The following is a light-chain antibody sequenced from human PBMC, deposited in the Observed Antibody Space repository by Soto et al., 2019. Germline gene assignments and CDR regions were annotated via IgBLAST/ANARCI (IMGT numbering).Light chain of an antibody. V-gene: IGLV1-44*01. CDR3: AAWDDSLNAVV. CDR1: SSTFGSNT. Sequence: QSVLTQPPSASGTPGRRVPIFCLGSSSTFGSNTVNWYQQLPGTAPKLLIYSNNQRPSGVPDRFSGSKSGTSASLAISGLQSEDEADYYCAAWDDSLNAVVFGGGTKLTVL. CDR2: SNN. J-gene: IGLJ2*01.